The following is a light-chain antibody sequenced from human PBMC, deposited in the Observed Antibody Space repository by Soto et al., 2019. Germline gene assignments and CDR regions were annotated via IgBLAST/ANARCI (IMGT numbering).Light chain of an antibody. CDR2: EVN. Sequence: QSALTQPASVSGSPGQSITISCTGTSSDVGAYNYVSWYQQHPGKAPKLMIYEVNNRPSGVSNRFSGSKSGNTASLTISGLQAEDEADYYCSSYTTSTTPVLFGGGTKVTV. V-gene: IGLV2-14*01. CDR1: SSDVGAYNY. CDR3: SSYTTSTTPVL. J-gene: IGLJ2*01.